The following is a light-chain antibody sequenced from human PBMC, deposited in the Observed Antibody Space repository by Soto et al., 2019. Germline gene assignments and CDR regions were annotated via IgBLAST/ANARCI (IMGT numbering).Light chain of an antibody. CDR2: GAS. Sequence: EIVVTQSPANLSVSPGERATLSCRASQSVSSNLAWYQQKPGQAPRLLIYGASTRATGIPARFSGSGSGTEFTLTISSLQSEDFAVYYCQQYNNWPPWTFGQGTKV. J-gene: IGKJ1*01. V-gene: IGKV3-15*01. CDR1: QSVSSN. CDR3: QQYNNWPPWT.